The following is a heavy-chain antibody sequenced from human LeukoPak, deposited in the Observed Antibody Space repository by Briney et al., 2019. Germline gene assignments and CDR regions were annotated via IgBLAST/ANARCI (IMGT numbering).Heavy chain of an antibody. V-gene: IGHV4-59*01. CDR3: ARGLTYYDILTGYYSPYFDY. CDR2: IYYSGST. J-gene: IGHJ4*02. CDR1: GGSISSYY. Sequence: KTSETLSLTCTVSGGSISSYYWSWIRQPPGKGLEWIGYIYYSGSTNYNPSLKSRVTISVDTSKNQLSLKLSSVTAADTAVCYCARGLTYYDILTGYYSPYFDYWGQGTLVTVSS. D-gene: IGHD3-9*01.